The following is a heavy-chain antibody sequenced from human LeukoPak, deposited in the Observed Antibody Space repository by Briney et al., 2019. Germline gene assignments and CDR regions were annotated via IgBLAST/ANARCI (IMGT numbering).Heavy chain of an antibody. CDR3: ARLGYCSGGSCPPGDY. CDR2: INTNTGNP. J-gene: IGHJ4*02. Sequence: ASVKVSCKASGYTFTSYAMNWVRQAPGQGLEWMGWINTNTGNPTYAQGFTGRFVFSLDTSVSTAYLQISSLKAEDTAVYYCARLGYCSGGSCPPGDYWGQGTLVTVSS. V-gene: IGHV7-4-1*02. CDR1: GYTFTSYA. D-gene: IGHD2-15*01.